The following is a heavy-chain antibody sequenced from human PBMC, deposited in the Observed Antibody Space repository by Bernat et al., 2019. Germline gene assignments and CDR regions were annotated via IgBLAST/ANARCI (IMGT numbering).Heavy chain of an antibody. CDR3: ARESGGWQSSAYSFDY. V-gene: IGHV3-33*01. J-gene: IGHJ4*02. CDR1: GFTFSSYG. D-gene: IGHD2-15*01. CDR2: IWYDGSNK. Sequence: QVQLVESGGGVVQPGRSLRLSCAASGFTFSSYGMHWVRQAPGKGLEWVVVIWYDGSNKYYADSVKGRFTISRDNSKNTLYLQMNSLRAEDTAVYYCARESGGWQSSAYSFDYWGQGTLVTVSS.